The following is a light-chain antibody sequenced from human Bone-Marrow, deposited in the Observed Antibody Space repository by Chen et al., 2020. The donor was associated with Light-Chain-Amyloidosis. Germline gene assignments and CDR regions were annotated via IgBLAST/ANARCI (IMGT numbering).Light chain of an antibody. Sequence: QLVLTQSPSASASLGASVKLTCTLSSGHSSYAIAWHQQQPEKGPRYLLKLNSDGSLSKGDVIPDRFSGSSSGAARYRTISSLQSEDASDYYCQTWGTGIQVVFGGGTKLTVL. J-gene: IGLJ2*01. CDR2: LNSDGSL. V-gene: IGLV4-69*01. CDR1: SGHSSYA. CDR3: QTWGTGIQVV.